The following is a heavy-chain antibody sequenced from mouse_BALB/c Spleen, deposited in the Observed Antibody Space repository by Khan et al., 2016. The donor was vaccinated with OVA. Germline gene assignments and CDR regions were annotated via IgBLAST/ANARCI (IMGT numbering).Heavy chain of an antibody. Sequence: EVKLLESGPGLVKPSQSLSLTCTVTGYSITSNYAWNWIRQFPGNKLEWMGYISYSGSTNYNPSLKSRISITRDTSKNQFFLQLNSVTTEDPATYYCARGNYYGYALDYWGQGTPIPVPP. J-gene: IGHJ4*01. CDR2: ISYSGST. CDR1: GYSITSNYA. D-gene: IGHD1-1*01. V-gene: IGHV3-2*02. CDR3: ARGNYYGYALDY.